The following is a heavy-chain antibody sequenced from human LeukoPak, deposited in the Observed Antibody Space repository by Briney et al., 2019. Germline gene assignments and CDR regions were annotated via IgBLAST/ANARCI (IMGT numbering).Heavy chain of an antibody. V-gene: IGHV3-7*05. J-gene: IGHJ3*01. CDR3: VSRGYKYDY. Sequence: PGGSLRLSCAASEFTFSSFWMSWVHQAPGKGLEWVANIREDGSEKCYVDSVKGRFTISRDNAKNSLYLQMNSLRAEDTAVYYCVSRGYKYDYWGQGTMVTVSS. CDR2: IREDGSEK. CDR1: EFTFSSFW. D-gene: IGHD5-18*01.